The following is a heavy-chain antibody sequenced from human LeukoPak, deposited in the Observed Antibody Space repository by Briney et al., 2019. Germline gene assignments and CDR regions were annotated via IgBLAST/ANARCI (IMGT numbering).Heavy chain of an antibody. CDR1: GGSISSSSYY. Sequence: SETLSLTCTVSGGSISSSSYYWGWIRQPPGKGLEWIGEINHSGSTNYNPSLKSRVTISVDTSKNQFSLKLSSVTAADTAVYYCARGHSEDAFDIWGQGTMVTVSS. CDR3: ARGHSEDAFDI. V-gene: IGHV4-39*07. CDR2: INHSGST. J-gene: IGHJ3*02.